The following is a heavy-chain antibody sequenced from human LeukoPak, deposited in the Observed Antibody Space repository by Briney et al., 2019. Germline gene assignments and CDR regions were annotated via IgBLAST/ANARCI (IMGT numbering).Heavy chain of an antibody. V-gene: IGHV3-21*01. D-gene: IGHD6-13*01. J-gene: IGHJ6*02. Sequence: GGSLRLSCAASGFTFSSYSMNWVRQAPGKGLEWVSSISSSSYIYYADSVKGRFTISRDNAKNSLYLQMNSLRAEDTAVYYCARGPRIAAAGQNYYYNGMDVWGQGTTVTVSS. CDR2: ISSSSYI. CDR1: GFTFSSYS. CDR3: ARGPRIAAAGQNYYYNGMDV.